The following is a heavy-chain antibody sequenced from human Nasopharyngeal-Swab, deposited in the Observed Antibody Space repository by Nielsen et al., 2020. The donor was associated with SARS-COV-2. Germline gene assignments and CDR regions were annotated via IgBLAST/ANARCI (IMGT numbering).Heavy chain of an antibody. D-gene: IGHD1-26*01. J-gene: IGHJ4*02. CDR3: AKEQVGGVGATTDFWDY. V-gene: IGHV3-30*18. CDR2: ISYDGSNK. CDR1: GFTFSSYA. Sequence: GESLKISCAASGFTFSSYAMSWVRQAPGKGLEWVAVISYDGSNKYYADSVKGRFTISRDNSKNTLYLQMNSLRAEDTAVYYCAKEQVGGVGATTDFWDYWGQGTLVTVSS.